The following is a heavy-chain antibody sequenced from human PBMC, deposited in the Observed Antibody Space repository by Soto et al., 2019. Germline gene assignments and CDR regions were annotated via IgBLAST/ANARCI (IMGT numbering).Heavy chain of an antibody. CDR2: IIPALGTT. D-gene: IGHD4-17*01. Sequence: QDQLVQSGAVVKKPGSSVKVSCKAFGGPFSSHTFSWVRQAPGQGLEWMGRIIPALGTTTYAQKFQGRVTITSDESVTTVYMELNSLRTEDTAVYYCARPDFGDYWYFDLWGRGTLVTVSS. CDR1: GGPFSSHT. J-gene: IGHJ2*01. CDR3: ARPDFGDYWYFDL. V-gene: IGHV1-69*08.